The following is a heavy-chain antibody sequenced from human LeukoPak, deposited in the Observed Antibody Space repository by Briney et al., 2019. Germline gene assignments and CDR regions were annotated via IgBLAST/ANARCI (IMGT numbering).Heavy chain of an antibody. D-gene: IGHD6-13*01. Sequence: KTGGSLRLSCAASGFTFSSYSMNWVRQAPGKGLEWVSSISSSSSYIYYADSVKGRFTISRDNAKNSLYLQMNSLRAEDTAVYYCARVWEPSSWRQAQDYWGQGTLVTVSS. CDR2: ISSSSSYI. J-gene: IGHJ4*02. CDR3: ARVWEPSSWRQAQDY. V-gene: IGHV3-21*01. CDR1: GFTFSSYS.